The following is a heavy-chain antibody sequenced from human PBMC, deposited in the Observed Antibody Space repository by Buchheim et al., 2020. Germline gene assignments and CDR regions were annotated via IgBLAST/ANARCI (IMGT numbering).Heavy chain of an antibody. V-gene: IGHV3-23*01. CDR1: GFTFSNYA. CDR2: ISGSGAHT. CDR3: AKGSAYGGREGYFDY. D-gene: IGHD4-23*01. Sequence: EVQLLESGGGLVQPGGSLRLSCAASGFTFSNYAMRWVRQAPGKGLEWVSAISGSGAHTYYADSVKGRFSISRDNSTNTLHLQLHSLRVEDTAVYYCAKGSAYGGREGYFDYWGQGTL. J-gene: IGHJ4*02.